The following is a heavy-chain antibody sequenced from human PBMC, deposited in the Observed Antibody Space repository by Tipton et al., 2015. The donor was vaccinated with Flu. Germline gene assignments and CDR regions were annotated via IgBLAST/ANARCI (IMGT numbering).Heavy chain of an antibody. CDR1: GASISSESYY. J-gene: IGHJ6*02. CDR2: IYHSGST. Sequence: TLSLTCTVSGASISSESYYWGWIRQPPGEGLEWIGNIYHSGSTNYNPSLRGRVTISADTSKNQFSLNLRSVTAADTAVYYCARLYTTAGWYYGMDVWGQGTAVTVSS. CDR3: ARLYTTAGWYYGMDV. V-gene: IGHV4-39*07. D-gene: IGHD2-15*01.